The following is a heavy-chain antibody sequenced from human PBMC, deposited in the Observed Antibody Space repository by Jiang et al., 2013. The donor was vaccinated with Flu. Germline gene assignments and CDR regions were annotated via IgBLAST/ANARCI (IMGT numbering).Heavy chain of an antibody. CDR1: GYSFTSYW. V-gene: IGHV5-51*01. CDR2: IYPGDSDT. Sequence: KGSGYSFTSYWIGWVRQMPGKGLEWMGIIYPGDSDTRYSPPSQGQVTISADKSISTAYLQWSSLRSEDTAVYYCARADMVGATFDYWGQGTLVTVSS. D-gene: IGHD1-26*01. CDR3: ARADMVGATFDY. J-gene: IGHJ4*02.